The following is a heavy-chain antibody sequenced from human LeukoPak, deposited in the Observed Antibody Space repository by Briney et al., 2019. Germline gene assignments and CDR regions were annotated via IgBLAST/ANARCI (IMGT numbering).Heavy chain of an antibody. J-gene: IGHJ4*02. CDR3: ARDGYSSSFYFDY. CDR2: INSDGSRT. CDR1: GFTFSNYW. V-gene: IGHV3-74*01. Sequence: GGSLRLSCAASGFTFSNYWMHWVRQAPGKGLVWVSRINSDGSRTTYADSVKGRFTISRDNAKNTLYLQMNSLRAEDTAVYYCARDGYSSSFYFDYCGQGTLVTVSS. D-gene: IGHD6-6*01.